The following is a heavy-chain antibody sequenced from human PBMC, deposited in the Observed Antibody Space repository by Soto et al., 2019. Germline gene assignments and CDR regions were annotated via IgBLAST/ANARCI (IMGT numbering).Heavy chain of an antibody. J-gene: IGHJ2*01. V-gene: IGHV4-4*02. D-gene: IGHD3-3*01. CDR2: IYHSGST. CDR3: ARDGAGYDFWSGYYVGYFDL. CDR1: GGSISSSNW. Sequence: SETLSLTCAVSGGSISSSNWLSWVRQPPGKGLEWIGEIYHSGSTNYNPSLKSRVTISVDTSKNQFSLKLSSVTAADTAVYYCARDGAGYDFWSGYYVGYFDLWGRGTLVTVSS.